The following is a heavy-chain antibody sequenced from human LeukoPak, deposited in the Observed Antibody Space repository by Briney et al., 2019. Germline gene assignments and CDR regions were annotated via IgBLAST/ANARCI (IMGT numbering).Heavy chain of an antibody. Sequence: SETLSLTCAVSDDSFSSHYWTWIRQPPGKGLEWIGYISYIGSTNYNPSLKSRVTISIDTSKNQSSLKLSSVTAADTAVYYCARAMVRGSGLYYFGPYGMDVWGQGTTVTVSS. J-gene: IGHJ6*02. V-gene: IGHV4-59*11. CDR1: DDSFSSHY. D-gene: IGHD3-10*01. CDR3: ARAMVRGSGLYYFGPYGMDV. CDR2: ISYIGST.